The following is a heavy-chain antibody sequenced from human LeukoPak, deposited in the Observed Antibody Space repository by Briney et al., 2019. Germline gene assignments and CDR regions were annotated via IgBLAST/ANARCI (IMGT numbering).Heavy chain of an antibody. V-gene: IGHV1-69*05. CDR2: IIPIFGTA. CDR1: GGTFSSYA. D-gene: IGHD3-22*01. CDR3: ARADYYDSSGYLLEVYYFDY. J-gene: IGHJ4*02. Sequence: SVKVSCKASGGTFSSYAISWVRQAPGQGLEWMGGIIPIFGTANYAQKFQGRVTITMGESTSTAYMELSSLRSEDTAVYYCARADYYDSSGYLLEVYYFDYWGQGTLVTVSS.